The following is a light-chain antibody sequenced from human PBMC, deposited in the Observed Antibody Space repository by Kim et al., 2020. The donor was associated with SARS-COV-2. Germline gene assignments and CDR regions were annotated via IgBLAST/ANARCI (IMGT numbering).Light chain of an antibody. V-gene: IGKV1-27*01. CDR3: QKYNSSPWT. Sequence: ASVGDRVTITCRASQDVANSLAWYQQKPGTVPRVLIYGASTLQSGVPSRFSGSGSGTDFTLTIGSLQPEDVATYYCQKYNSSPWTFGPGTKVDIK. J-gene: IGKJ1*01. CDR2: GAS. CDR1: QDVANS.